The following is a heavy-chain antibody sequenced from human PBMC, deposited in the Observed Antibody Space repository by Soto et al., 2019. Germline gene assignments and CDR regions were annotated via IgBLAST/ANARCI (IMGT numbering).Heavy chain of an antibody. CDR3: AARAGGGGY. V-gene: IGHV3-53*01. CDR2: IYSGGYT. Sequence: EVQLVESGGGLIQPGGSLRLSCAVSGFTVSNNYMSWVRQAPGKGLEGVSVIYSGGYTAYGDSVKGRFTISRDNSNNTLYLQWNTKRADDAAVFSGAARAGGGGYWGQGTLVTVSS. J-gene: IGHJ4*02. D-gene: IGHD6-6*01. CDR1: GFTVSNNY.